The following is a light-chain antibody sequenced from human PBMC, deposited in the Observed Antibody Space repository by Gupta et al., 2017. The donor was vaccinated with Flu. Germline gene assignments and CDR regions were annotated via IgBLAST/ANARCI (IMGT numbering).Light chain of an antibody. CDR2: GAS. CDR1: QSVSSNY. CDR3: QQYGSSPPYS. V-gene: IGKV3-20*01. Sequence: IVLTQPPGTLSLSPGERATLSCRASQSVSSNYLAWYQQKPGQSPRLLIYGASSRATGIPDRFSGSGCGTDVSITISRLEPEDFAVYYCQQYGSSPPYSFGQGTKLEIK. J-gene: IGKJ2*03.